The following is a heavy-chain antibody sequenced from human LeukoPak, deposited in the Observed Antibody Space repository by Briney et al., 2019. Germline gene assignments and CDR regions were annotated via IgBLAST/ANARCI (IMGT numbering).Heavy chain of an antibody. CDR1: GGSISSYY. V-gene: IGHV4-59*01. CDR3: ARDNLEWLDY. Sequence: PSETLSLTCTVSGGSISSYYWSWIRQPPGKGLEWIGYIYYSGSTNYNPSLKSRVTISVDTSKNQFSLKLSSVTAADTAVYYCARDNLEWLDYWGQGTLVTVSS. D-gene: IGHD3-3*01. J-gene: IGHJ4*02. CDR2: IYYSGST.